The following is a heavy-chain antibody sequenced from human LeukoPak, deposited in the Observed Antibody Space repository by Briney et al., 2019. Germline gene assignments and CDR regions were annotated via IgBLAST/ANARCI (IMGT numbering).Heavy chain of an antibody. J-gene: IGHJ6*03. D-gene: IGHD3-10*01. CDR3: ARDLNYGSYYYYYYYMDV. V-gene: IGHV4-39*07. CDR1: SGSISSSTYY. CDR2: IYYSGST. Sequence: SETLSLTCTVASGSISSSTYYWGWIRQPPGKGLEWIGSIYYSGSTYYNPSLKSRVTISVDTSKNQFSLKLSSVTAADTAVYYCARDLNYGSYYYYYYYMDVWGKGTTVTVSS.